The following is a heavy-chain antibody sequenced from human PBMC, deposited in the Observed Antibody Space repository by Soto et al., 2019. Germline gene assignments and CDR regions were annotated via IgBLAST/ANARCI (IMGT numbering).Heavy chain of an antibody. Sequence: TLSLTCAVCGGSFSGNHWSSIRPPTGKDLEWIGEINPSGSINYNPSLKNRVTISVDRSKKQFSLKRSSVTAADTAVYSCAARLNHAYDSGGYHWGQGCLVTVSS. J-gene: IGHJ5*02. CDR2: INPSGSI. CDR1: GGSFSGNH. V-gene: IGHV4-34*01. D-gene: IGHD3-10*01. CDR3: AARLNHAYDSGGYH.